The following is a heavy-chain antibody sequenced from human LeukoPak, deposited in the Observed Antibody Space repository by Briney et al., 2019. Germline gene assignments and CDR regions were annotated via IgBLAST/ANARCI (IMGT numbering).Heavy chain of an antibody. CDR3: ARPYPSYSSGWYYYYYMDV. Sequence: SCKVSRYTLTELSMHWVRQAPGKGLEWVAFIHYDGSNNYYADSVKGRFTISRDNAKNSLYLQMNSLRAEDTAVYYCARPYPSYSSGWYYYYYMDVWGKGTTVTVSS. D-gene: IGHD6-19*01. J-gene: IGHJ6*03. V-gene: IGHV3-30*04. CDR1: RYTLTELS. CDR2: IHYDGSNN.